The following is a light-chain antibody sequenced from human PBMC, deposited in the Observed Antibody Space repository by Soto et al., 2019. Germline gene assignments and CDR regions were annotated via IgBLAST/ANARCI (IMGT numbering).Light chain of an antibody. CDR3: QQRKHWPPIT. CDR2: DSS. V-gene: IGKV3-11*01. CDR1: QSVDKF. Sequence: EVELTQYPATLSLSPGETATLYCGASQSVDKFLAWYQQRPGQPPRLLMFDSSNRATGVPVRFSGSGSGTVFTLTIDSLEPEDSAVYYCQQRKHWPPITFGQGTRLEIK. J-gene: IGKJ5*01.